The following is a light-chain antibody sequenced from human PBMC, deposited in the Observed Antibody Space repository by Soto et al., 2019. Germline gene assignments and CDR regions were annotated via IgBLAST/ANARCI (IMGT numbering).Light chain of an antibody. CDR3: AAWDASLSGVV. J-gene: IGLJ2*01. CDR2: SSN. Sequence: QSVLTQPPSASGTPGQRVTISCFGSSSNIGSNTVNWYQQFPGAAPKLLIYSSNQRPSGVPDRFSGSKSGTSASLAISGLQSEDEADYYCAAWDASLSGVVFGGGTKLTVL. CDR1: SSNIGSNT. V-gene: IGLV1-44*01.